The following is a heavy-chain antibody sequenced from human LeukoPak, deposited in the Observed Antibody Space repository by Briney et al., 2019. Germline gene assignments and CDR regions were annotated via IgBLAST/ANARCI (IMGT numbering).Heavy chain of an antibody. J-gene: IGHJ4*02. CDR3: ARTLYNSGWYPFDY. D-gene: IGHD6-19*01. CDR1: GGSISSGDYY. V-gene: IGHV4-61*08. CDR2: IYYSGST. Sequence: PSETLSLTCTVSGGSISSGDYYWSWIRQPPGKGLEWIGYIYYSGSTKYNPSLKSRVTISLDTSNNQFSLKLSSVTAADTAMYCCARTLYNSGWYPFDYWGQGTLVTVSS.